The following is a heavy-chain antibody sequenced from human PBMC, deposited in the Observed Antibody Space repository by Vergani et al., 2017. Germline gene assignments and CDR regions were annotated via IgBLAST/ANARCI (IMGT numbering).Heavy chain of an antibody. V-gene: IGHV4-59*01. J-gene: IGHJ3*02. Sequence: QLQLQESGPGLVKPSETLSLTCTVSGGSISSYYWSWIRQPPGKGLEWIGYIYYSGSTNYNPSLKSRVTISVDTSKNQFSLKLSSVTAADTAVYYCASYSSTWYYAFDIWGQGTMVTVSS. CDR1: GGSISSYY. D-gene: IGHD6-13*01. CDR2: IYYSGST. CDR3: ASYSSTWYYAFDI.